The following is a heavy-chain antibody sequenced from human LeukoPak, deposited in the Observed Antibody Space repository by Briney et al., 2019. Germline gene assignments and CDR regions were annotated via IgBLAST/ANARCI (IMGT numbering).Heavy chain of an antibody. J-gene: IGHJ4*02. CDR3: TTGLVVVPAATALDY. CDR1: GFTFSNSW. Sequence: GGSLRLSCAASGFTFSNSWMSWVRQAPGKGLEWVGRIKSKTDGGTTDYAAHVKGGFTISSDDSKNTLYLQMNSLKTEDTAVYYCTTGLVVVPAATALDYWGQGTLVTVSS. V-gene: IGHV3-15*01. CDR2: IKSKTDGGTT. D-gene: IGHD2-2*01.